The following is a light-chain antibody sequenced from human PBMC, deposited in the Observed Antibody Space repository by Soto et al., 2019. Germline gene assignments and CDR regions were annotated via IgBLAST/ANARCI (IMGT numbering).Light chain of an antibody. CDR1: QSVSSN. J-gene: IGKJ5*01. V-gene: IGKV3-20*01. CDR3: QQYGSSPPIT. CDR2: GAS. Sequence: EIVMTQSPATLSVSPGERATLSCRSSQSVSSNLAWYQQKPGQAPRLLXYGASSRATGIPDRFSGSGSGTDITLTISRLEPEDFAVYYCQQYGSSPPITFGQGTRLEIK.